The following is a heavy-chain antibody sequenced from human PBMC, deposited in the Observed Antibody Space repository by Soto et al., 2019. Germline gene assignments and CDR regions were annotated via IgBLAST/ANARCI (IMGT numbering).Heavy chain of an antibody. J-gene: IGHJ4*02. CDR1: GFTFSSYA. D-gene: IGHD3-10*01. CDR3: ARDPRRAMGQKWFGEAGTSFDY. Sequence: PGGSLRLSCAASGFTFSSYAMHWVRQAPGKGLEWVAVISYDGSNKYYADSVKGRFTISRDNSKNTLYLQMNSLRAEDTAVYYCARDPRRAMGQKWFGEAGTSFDYWGQGTLVTVSS. CDR2: ISYDGSNK. V-gene: IGHV3-30-3*01.